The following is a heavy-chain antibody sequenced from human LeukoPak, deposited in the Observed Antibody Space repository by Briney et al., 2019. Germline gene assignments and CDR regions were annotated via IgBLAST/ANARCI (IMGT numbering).Heavy chain of an antibody. D-gene: IGHD3-3*01. CDR2: ISGGGGST. CDR1: GFTFSTYA. Sequence: GGSLRLSCAASGFTFSTYALSWVRQAPGKGLEWVSVISGGGGSTYYADSVKGRFTISRDNSKSTLYLQMNSLRAEDTAVYYCALHRFGVVPYKPHNWGQGTLVTVSS. J-gene: IGHJ4*02. CDR3: ALHRFGVVPYKPHN. V-gene: IGHV3-23*01.